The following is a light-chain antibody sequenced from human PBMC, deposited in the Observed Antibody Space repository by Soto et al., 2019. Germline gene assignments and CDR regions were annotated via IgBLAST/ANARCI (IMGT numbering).Light chain of an antibody. CDR1: SSDVGVYNY. V-gene: IGLV2-11*01. Sequence: QSVLTQPRSVPGSPGQSVTISCTGTSSDVGVYNYVSWYQQHPGKAPKLMIYDVTKRPSGVPDRFPGSKSANTASLTISGLQAEDEADYYCCSYAGSYTFVFGTGTKVTVL. CDR2: DVT. CDR3: CSYAGSYTFV. J-gene: IGLJ1*01.